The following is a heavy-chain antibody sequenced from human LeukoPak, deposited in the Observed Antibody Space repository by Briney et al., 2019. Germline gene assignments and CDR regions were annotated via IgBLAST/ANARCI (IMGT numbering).Heavy chain of an antibody. CDR2: LNPNSGNT. J-gene: IGHJ6*02. Sequence: ASVQVSCKASGYTFPSYDINWVRQATGQGLEWMGWLNPNSGNTGYAQKFQGRVTMTRNTSISTAYMELSSLRSEDTAVYYCARAGVERFLEWLSTYYYGMDVWGQGPRSPSP. CDR1: GYTFPSYD. CDR3: ARAGVERFLEWLSTYYYGMDV. D-gene: IGHD3-3*01. V-gene: IGHV1-8*01.